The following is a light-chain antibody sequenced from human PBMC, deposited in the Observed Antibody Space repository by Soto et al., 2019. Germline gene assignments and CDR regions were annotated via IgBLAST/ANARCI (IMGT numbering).Light chain of an antibody. V-gene: IGLV2-14*01. J-gene: IGLJ1*01. CDR1: SSDVGGYDY. CDR2: EVS. Sequence: QSALTQPASVSGSPGQSITMSCTGTSSDVGGYDYVSWYQQHPGEVPKPIIFEVSSRPAWISNRFSASKSGNTASLTISGLQAEDEADYYCSSYTTSSSYVFGTGTKLTVL. CDR3: SSYTTSSSYV.